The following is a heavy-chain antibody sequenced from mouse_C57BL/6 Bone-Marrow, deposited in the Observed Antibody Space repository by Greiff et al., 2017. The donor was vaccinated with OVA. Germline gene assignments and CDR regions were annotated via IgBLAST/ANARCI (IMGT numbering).Heavy chain of an antibody. J-gene: IGHJ2*01. CDR2: ISGGGGNT. Sequence: EVKLQESGGGLVKPGGSLKLSCAASGFTFSSYTMSWVRQTPEKRLEWVATISGGGGNTYYPDSVKGRFTISRDNAKNTLYLQMSILRSEDTALYYCARHGTGGFDYWGQGTTLTVSS. D-gene: IGHD3-3*01. CDR1: GFTFSSYT. CDR3: ARHGTGGFDY. V-gene: IGHV5-9*01.